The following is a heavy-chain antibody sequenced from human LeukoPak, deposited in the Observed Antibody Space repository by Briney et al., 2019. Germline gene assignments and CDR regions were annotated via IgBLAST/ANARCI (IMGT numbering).Heavy chain of an antibody. CDR1: GVSISTYS. Sequence: SETLSLTCTVSGVSISTYSWTWIRQPAGRGLEWIGRVSTTGSTDYNPSLKSRVTMSVDTSKNQFFLKLSSVTAADTAIYFCASSMVRELYYFHYWGQGTLVTVSS. V-gene: IGHV4-4*07. J-gene: IGHJ4*02. CDR3: ASSMVRELYYFHY. D-gene: IGHD3-10*01. CDR2: VSTTGST.